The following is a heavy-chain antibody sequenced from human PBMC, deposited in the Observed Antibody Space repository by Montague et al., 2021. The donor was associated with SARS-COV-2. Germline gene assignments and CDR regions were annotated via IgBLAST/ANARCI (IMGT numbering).Heavy chain of an antibody. Sequence: SETLSLTCSVSGVSISSGSYYWSWVRQPPGKGLEWIGYVYHTGSTNYNPSLKSRVTLSIDTSKNQFSLNLTSVTAADTAVYYCVREKYYFDDSRSKWGQGTLVTV. CDR2: VYHTGST. D-gene: IGHD3-22*01. CDR1: GVSISSGSYY. CDR3: VREKYYFDDSRSK. J-gene: IGHJ4*02. V-gene: IGHV4-61*01.